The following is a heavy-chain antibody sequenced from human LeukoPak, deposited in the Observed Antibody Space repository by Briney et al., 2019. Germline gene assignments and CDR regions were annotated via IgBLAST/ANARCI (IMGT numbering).Heavy chain of an antibody. CDR1: GFTFSSYW. J-gene: IGHJ4*02. CDR2: IKQEGSEK. D-gene: IGHD4-17*01. V-gene: IGHV3-7*01. Sequence: GGSLRLSCAAPGFTFSSYWMSWVRQAPGKGLEWVANIKQEGSEKYYVDSVKGRFTISRDNAKNSLYLQMNSLRAEDTAVYYCARDKSYGDSSDYWGQGTLVTVSS. CDR3: ARDKSYGDSSDY.